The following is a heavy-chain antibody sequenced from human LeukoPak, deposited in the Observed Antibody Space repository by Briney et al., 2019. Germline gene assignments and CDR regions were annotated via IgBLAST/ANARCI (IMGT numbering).Heavy chain of an antibody. V-gene: IGHV3-48*01. CDR2: ISCSSGIM. J-gene: IGHJ4*02. CDR3: ARRFDY. Sequence: GGSLRLSCAASGFILSSYDMNWVRQAPGKGLEWVSYISCSSGIMYYADSVRGRFTISRDNAKNSLYLQMNSLRAEDTALYYCARRFDYWGQGTLVTVSS. CDR1: GFILSSYD.